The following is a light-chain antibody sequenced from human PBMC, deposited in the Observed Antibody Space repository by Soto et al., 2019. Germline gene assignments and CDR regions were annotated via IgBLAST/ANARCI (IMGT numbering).Light chain of an antibody. V-gene: IGKV1-5*03. CDR2: KAS. Sequence: DIQMTQSPSTLSASVGDRVTITCRASQSISTWLAWYQQKPGKAPNLLIYKASTLESGVPSRFSGSGSGTEFTLTISSLQPDDFATYHCQQYDDYSWTFGQGTKVEIK. J-gene: IGKJ1*01. CDR3: QQYDDYSWT. CDR1: QSISTW.